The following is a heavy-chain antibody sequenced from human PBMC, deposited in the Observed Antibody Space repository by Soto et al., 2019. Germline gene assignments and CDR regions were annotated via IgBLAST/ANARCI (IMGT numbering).Heavy chain of an antibody. D-gene: IGHD1-26*01. Sequence: SETLSLTCSVSGGSISSGDYYYTWIRQPPGKALEWMGYIYYNGGTYYNPSLKSRIIISVDTSKNQFLLKLKFVTASDAAVYYCASIVGATSRWFDPWGQGALVTVSS. CDR2: IYYNGGT. J-gene: IGHJ5*02. CDR3: ASIVGATSRWFDP. CDR1: GGSISSGDYY. V-gene: IGHV4-30-4*01.